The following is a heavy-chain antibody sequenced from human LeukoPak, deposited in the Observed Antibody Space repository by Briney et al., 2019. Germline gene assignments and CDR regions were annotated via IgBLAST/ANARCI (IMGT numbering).Heavy chain of an antibody. D-gene: IGHD3-22*01. CDR3: AREVYYYDSSGYYTNWFDP. CDR1: GGSISSYY. J-gene: IGHJ5*02. CDR2: IYYSGST. V-gene: IGHV4-59*01. Sequence: SETLSLTCTVSGGSISSYYWSWIRQPPGKGLEWIGYIYYSGSTNYNPSFKSRVTISVDTSKNQFSLKLSSVTAADTAVYYCAREVYYYDSSGYYTNWFDPWGQGTLVTVSS.